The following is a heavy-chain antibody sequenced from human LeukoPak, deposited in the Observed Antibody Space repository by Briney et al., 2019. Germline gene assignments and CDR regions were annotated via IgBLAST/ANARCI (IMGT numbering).Heavy chain of an antibody. CDR2: ISASGGST. CDR3: AKVMKGSERLTMVRGVIIKTAGLYYMDV. D-gene: IGHD3-10*01. Sequence: QPGGSLRLSCAASGFTLSSYAMSWVRQAPGKGLEWVSSISASGGSTNYAASVKGRFTISRDNSKNTVYLQMNSLRAEDTAVYYCAKVMKGSERLTMVRGVIIKTAGLYYMDVWGKGTTVTVSS. J-gene: IGHJ6*03. CDR1: GFTLSSYA. V-gene: IGHV3-23*01.